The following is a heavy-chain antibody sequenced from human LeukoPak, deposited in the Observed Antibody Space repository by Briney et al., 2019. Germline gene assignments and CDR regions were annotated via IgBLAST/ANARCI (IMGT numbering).Heavy chain of an antibody. CDR3: ARHSGPIFGVAPTDY. D-gene: IGHD3-3*01. J-gene: IGHJ4*02. Sequence: SETLSLTCTVSGGSLSSYYWSWIRQPPGKGLEWIGYIYYSGSTNYNPSLKSRVTISVGTSKNQFSLKLSSVTAADTAVYYCARHSGPIFGVAPTDYWGQGTLVTVSS. CDR1: GGSLSSYY. V-gene: IGHV4-59*08. CDR2: IYYSGST.